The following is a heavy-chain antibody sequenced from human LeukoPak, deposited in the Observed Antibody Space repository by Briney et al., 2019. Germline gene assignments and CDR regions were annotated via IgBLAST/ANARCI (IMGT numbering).Heavy chain of an antibody. J-gene: IGHJ6*03. CDR2: ISASGHYT. CDR1: GFTFRNSA. V-gene: IGHV3-23*01. Sequence: GGSLTLSCQASGFTFRNSAMSWVRQAPGKGLDWISGISASGHYTYNADSAKGRFTISRDNSKNTLYLQMNSLRAEDTALYYCAKDGSWGDYYFYFYIDVWGKGTTVTVSS. CDR3: AKDGSWGDYYFYFYIDV. D-gene: IGHD3-16*01.